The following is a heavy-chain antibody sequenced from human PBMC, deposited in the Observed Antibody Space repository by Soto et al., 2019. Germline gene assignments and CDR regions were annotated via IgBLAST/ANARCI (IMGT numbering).Heavy chain of an antibody. CDR2: IIGIVDSS. J-gene: IGHJ4*02. D-gene: IGHD3-3*01. V-gene: IGHV3-23*01. CDR1: GFTFDNYV. Sequence: GGSLRLSCAASGFTFDNYVMGWVRQAPGKGLEWVSFIIGIVDSSYYADSVKGRFTISVDKSFTTAYLQWSSLKASDTALYYCARGFFRPPSTPNFDYWGLGTLVTVSS. CDR3: ARGFFRPPSTPNFDY.